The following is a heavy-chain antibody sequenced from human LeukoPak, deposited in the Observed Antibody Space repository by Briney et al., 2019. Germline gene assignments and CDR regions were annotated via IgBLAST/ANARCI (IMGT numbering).Heavy chain of an antibody. J-gene: IGHJ4*02. CDR2: VADNGIYK. D-gene: IGHD3-10*01. CDR3: ARAGDTTWVYLDY. V-gene: IGHV3-30*03. Sequence: GGSLRLSCAASGFTFSANAMHWVRQAPGKGLEWVAVVADNGIYKYYADSVKGRFTISRDDSKNTVYLQMDNPRDEDTAVYYCARAGDTTWVYLDYWGQGTLVTVSS. CDR1: GFTFSANA.